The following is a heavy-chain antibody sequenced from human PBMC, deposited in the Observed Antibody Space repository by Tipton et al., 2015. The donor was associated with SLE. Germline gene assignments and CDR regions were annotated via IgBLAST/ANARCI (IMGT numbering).Heavy chain of an antibody. Sequence: QLVQSGAEVKKPGASVKVSCKASGYTFTGYYMHWVRQAPGQGLEWMGWINPNSGGTNYAKKFQGRVTMTRDTSISTAYMELNRLRSDDTAAYYCARSLTMIVVASPNDAFDIWGQGTMVTVSS. V-gene: IGHV1-2*02. D-gene: IGHD3-22*01. CDR3: ARSLTMIVVASPNDAFDI. CDR1: GYTFTGYY. CDR2: INPNSGGT. J-gene: IGHJ3*02.